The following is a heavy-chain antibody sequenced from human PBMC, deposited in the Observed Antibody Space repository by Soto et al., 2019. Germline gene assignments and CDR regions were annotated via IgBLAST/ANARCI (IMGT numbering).Heavy chain of an antibody. CDR1: HYVITSGYY. CDR3: ARYFHTYSGQPL. V-gene: IGHV4-38-2*01. J-gene: IGHJ4*02. Sequence: NPSETLSLTCVVSHYVITSGYYWGWIRQPPGKGLEWIGAVDHSGSTYYDPSLQGRVTISIDTSKNQFSLRLTSVTAADTTLYYCARYFHTYSGQPLWGQGTRGTVSA. D-gene: IGHD5-12*01. CDR2: VDHSGST.